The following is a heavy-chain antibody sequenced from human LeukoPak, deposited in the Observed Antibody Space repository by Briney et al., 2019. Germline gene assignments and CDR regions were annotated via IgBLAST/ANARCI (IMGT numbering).Heavy chain of an antibody. Sequence: QTGGSLRLSCAASGFTFSSYWMSWVRQAPGKGLEWVANIKQDGSEKYYVDSVKGRFTISRDNAKNSLYLQMNSPRAEDTAVYYCARDRPPLYDFWSGYDQIGMDVWGQGTTVTVSS. CDR3: ARDRPPLYDFWSGYDQIGMDV. V-gene: IGHV3-7*01. CDR2: IKQDGSEK. J-gene: IGHJ6*02. CDR1: GFTFSSYW. D-gene: IGHD3-3*01.